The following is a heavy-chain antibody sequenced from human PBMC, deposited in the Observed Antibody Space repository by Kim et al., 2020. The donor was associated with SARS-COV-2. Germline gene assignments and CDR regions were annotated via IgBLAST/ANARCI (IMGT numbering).Heavy chain of an antibody. CDR2: ISSNGGST. CDR1: GFTFSSYA. D-gene: IGHD5-18*01. Sequence: GGSLRLSCSASGFTFSSYAMHWVRQAPWKGLEYVSAISSNGGSTYYADSVKGRFTISRDNSKNTLYLQMSSLRAEDTAVYYCVPPAWIQLWFPFDYWGQGTLVTVSS. J-gene: IGHJ4*02. CDR3: VPPAWIQLWFPFDY. V-gene: IGHV3-64D*09.